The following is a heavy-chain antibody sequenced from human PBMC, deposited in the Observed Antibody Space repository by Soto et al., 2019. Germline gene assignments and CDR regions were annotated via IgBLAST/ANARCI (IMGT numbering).Heavy chain of an antibody. CDR2: LYYSGNT. D-gene: IGHD1-7*01. CDR3: ARGGRYDWNYYFDN. Sequence: QVQLQESGPGLVKPSETLSLTCTVSGGSISSSYWCWIRQPPGKGLEWISYLYYSGNTNYNPSLKSRVNISADTSKNQFSLKLNSVTAADTAVYYCARGGRYDWNYYFDNWGQGTLVTVSS. CDR1: GGSISSSY. J-gene: IGHJ4*02. V-gene: IGHV4-59*12.